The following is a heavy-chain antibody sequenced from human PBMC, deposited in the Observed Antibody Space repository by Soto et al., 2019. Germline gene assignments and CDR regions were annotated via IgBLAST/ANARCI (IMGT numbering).Heavy chain of an antibody. CDR1: GFTFSNAW. V-gene: IGHV3-15*01. J-gene: IGHJ6*02. CDR2: IKSKTDGGTT. CDR3: TTRMTTVTSVCMDV. Sequence: GGSLRLSCAASGFTFSNAWMSWVRQAPGKGLEWVGRIKSKTDGGTTDYAAPVKGRFTISRDDSKNTLYLQMNSLKTEDTAVYYCTTRMTTVTSVCMDVWGQGTKVTVSS. D-gene: IGHD4-17*01.